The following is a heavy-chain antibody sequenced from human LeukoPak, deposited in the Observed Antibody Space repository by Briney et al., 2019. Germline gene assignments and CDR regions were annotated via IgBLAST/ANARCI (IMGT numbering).Heavy chain of an antibody. J-gene: IGHJ4*02. CDR3: ARGLKSVSTSSAKGY. Sequence: PSETLSLTCTVSGGSISSYYWGWIRQAPGKGLEWVSSISSSSSYIYYADSVKGRFTISRDNAKNSLYLQMNSLRAEDTAVYYCARGLKSVSTSSAKGYWGQGTLVTVSS. CDR1: GGSISSYY. V-gene: IGHV3-21*01. CDR2: ISSSSSYI. D-gene: IGHD2-2*01.